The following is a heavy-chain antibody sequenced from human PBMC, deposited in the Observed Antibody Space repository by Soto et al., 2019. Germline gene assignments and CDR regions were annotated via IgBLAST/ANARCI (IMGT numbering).Heavy chain of an antibody. CDR2: IYKNGNA. V-gene: IGHV4-31*03. Sequence: VQLQESGPGLVRPSQTLSLTCTVSGAPMTSDGYYWSWISQHPGKGLEWIGYIYKNGNAYYNPSLSSRPTISVDTSKNQFSLNLSSVTAADTAVYYCARAAGRPPLDYWGQGTLVTVSS. CDR1: GAPMTSDGYY. J-gene: IGHJ4*02. CDR3: ARAAGRPPLDY. D-gene: IGHD6-25*01.